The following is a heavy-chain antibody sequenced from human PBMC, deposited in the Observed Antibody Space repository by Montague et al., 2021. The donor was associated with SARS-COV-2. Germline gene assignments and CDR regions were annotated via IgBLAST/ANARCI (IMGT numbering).Heavy chain of an antibody. Sequence: SETLSLTCNVSGDSITNTRYFWGWIRQPPGKALEWIGSIYHNANTYYNPSLERRAPLAIDTSKYQFSLRLPAVIASAMAVYYCAVELNYFFDYWGQGFLVSVSS. J-gene: IGHJ4*02. CDR1: GDSITNTRYF. CDR3: AVELNYFFDY. V-gene: IGHV4-39*01. CDR2: IYHNANT. D-gene: IGHD1-7*01.